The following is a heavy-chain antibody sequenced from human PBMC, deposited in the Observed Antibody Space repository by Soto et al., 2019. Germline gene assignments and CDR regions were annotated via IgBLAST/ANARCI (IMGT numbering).Heavy chain of an antibody. CDR1: GFTFSSYG. CDR2: ISYDGSNK. J-gene: IGHJ4*02. D-gene: IGHD5-18*01. Sequence: GGSLRLSCAASGFTFSSYGMHWVRQAPGKGLEWVAVISYDGSNKYYADSVKGRFTISRDNSKNTLYLQMNSLRAEDTAVYYCAKDSPYTAMVSDYWGQGTLVTVSS. V-gene: IGHV3-30*18. CDR3: AKDSPYTAMVSDY.